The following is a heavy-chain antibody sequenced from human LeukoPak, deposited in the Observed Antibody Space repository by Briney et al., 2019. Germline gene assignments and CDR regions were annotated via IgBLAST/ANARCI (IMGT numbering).Heavy chain of an antibody. D-gene: IGHD5-18*01. Sequence: SETLSLTCIVSGGSISSYYWSWIRQTPGKGLEWIGYIYYSGSTKYNPSLKSRVTISVDTSKNQFSLKLSSVTAADTAVYYCARHVQDTAMVTPLYYFDYWGQGTLVTVSS. V-gene: IGHV4-59*08. CDR2: IYYSGST. CDR1: GGSISSYY. J-gene: IGHJ4*02. CDR3: ARHVQDTAMVTPLYYFDY.